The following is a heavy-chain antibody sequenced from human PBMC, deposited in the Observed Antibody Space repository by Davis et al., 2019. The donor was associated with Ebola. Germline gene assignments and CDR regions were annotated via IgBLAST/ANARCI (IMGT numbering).Heavy chain of an antibody. CDR1: GYTFTSYD. J-gene: IGHJ3*02. D-gene: IGHD3-9*01. CDR3: TGAETDILTGYYKI. Sequence: ASVKVSCKASGYTFTSYDINWVRQATGQGLEWMGWMNPNSGNTGYAQKFQGRVTMTRNTSISTAYMELGSLRSEDTAVYYCTGAETDILTGYYKIWGQGTMVTVSS. V-gene: IGHV1-8*01. CDR2: MNPNSGNT.